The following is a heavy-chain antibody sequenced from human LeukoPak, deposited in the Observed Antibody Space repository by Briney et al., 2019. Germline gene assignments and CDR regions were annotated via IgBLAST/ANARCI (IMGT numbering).Heavy chain of an antibody. CDR2: ISGSGGSI. CDR3: ARDSGFSGAQRGEF. CDR1: GFTFSSYG. V-gene: IGHV3-23*01. D-gene: IGHD2/OR15-2a*01. Sequence: GGSPRLSCAASGFTFSSYGMSWVRQAPGKGLEWVSGISGSGGSIYYADSLKGRFTISKDNSKNTLYLQMNSLRAEDTAVYYCARDSGFSGAQRGEFWGQGTLVTVSS. J-gene: IGHJ4*02.